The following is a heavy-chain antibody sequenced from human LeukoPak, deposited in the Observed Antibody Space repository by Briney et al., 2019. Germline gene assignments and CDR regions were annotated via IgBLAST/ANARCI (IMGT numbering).Heavy chain of an antibody. CDR2: ISSSSSYI. J-gene: IGHJ6*04. CDR3: ASGGYCSSTSCYEPYYYYGMDV. Sequence: PGGSLRLYCAASGFTFSSYSLNLVRQAPGKVLEWVSSISSSSSYIYYADSVKGRFTISRDNAKNSLYLQMNSLRAEDTAVYYCASGGYCSSTSCYEPYYYYGMDVWGKGTTVTVSS. V-gene: IGHV3-21*01. CDR1: GFTFSSYS. D-gene: IGHD2-2*01.